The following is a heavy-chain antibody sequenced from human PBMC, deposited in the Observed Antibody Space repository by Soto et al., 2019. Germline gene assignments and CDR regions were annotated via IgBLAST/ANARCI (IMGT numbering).Heavy chain of an antibody. Sequence: GKGLEWVSAISGSGGSTYYADSVRGRFTISRDNSKNTLYLQMNSLSTEDTAVYCCAKVSLDVSGVSRVRQPLASWGQGSLVPV. CDR3: AKVSLDVSGVSRVRQPLAS. CDR2: ISGSGGST. J-gene: IGHJ5*02. V-gene: IGHV3-23*01. D-gene: IGHD2-15*01.